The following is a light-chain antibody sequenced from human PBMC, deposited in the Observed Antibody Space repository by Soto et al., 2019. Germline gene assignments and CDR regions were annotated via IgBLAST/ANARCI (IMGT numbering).Light chain of an antibody. J-gene: IGLJ3*02. CDR1: SSDVGAYNY. CDR3: NSYTTTPTLV. Sequence: QSVLTQPASVSGSPGQSITISCTGTSSDVGAYNYVSWYQQHPGKAPKLMIYEVSNRPSGVSSRFSGSKSGNTASLTISGLQPEDEADYYCNSYTTTPTLVFGGGTKVTVL. V-gene: IGLV2-14*01. CDR2: EVS.